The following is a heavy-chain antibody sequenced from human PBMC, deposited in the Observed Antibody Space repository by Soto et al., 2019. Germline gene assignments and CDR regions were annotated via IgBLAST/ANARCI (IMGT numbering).Heavy chain of an antibody. CDR3: ARDRPTSSIRARDYYYAMDV. Sequence: QVQLVQSGAEVKKPGASVKVSRKASGYTFITYGISWVRQAPGQGLEWMGWISSYNGNTNYAQKLQGRVTMTTDTATTTAYMELRSLRSDDTAVYYCARDRPTSSIRARDYYYAMDVWGQGTTVTVSS. CDR1: GYTFITYG. CDR2: ISSYNGNT. D-gene: IGHD6-6*01. V-gene: IGHV1-18*01. J-gene: IGHJ6*02.